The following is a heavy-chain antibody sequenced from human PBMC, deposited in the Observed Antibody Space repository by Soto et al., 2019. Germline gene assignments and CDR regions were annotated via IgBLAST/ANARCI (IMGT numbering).Heavy chain of an antibody. J-gene: IGHJ6*02. CDR1: GFTFSMYS. CDR2: IPQDGVDG. D-gene: IGHD2-21*02. CDR3: ARDHLILPAHDFFYGSDV. Sequence: GGSLRLSCEVSGFTFSMYSMSWVRQSPGKGLEWVAKIPQDGVDGHYADSVKGRFTISRDNGKNSLYLQLNNLRAEDTAVYYCARDHLILPAHDFFYGSDVWGRGATITVSS. V-gene: IGHV3-7*03.